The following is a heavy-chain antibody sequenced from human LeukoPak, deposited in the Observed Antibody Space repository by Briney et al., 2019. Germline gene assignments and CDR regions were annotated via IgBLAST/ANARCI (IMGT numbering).Heavy chain of an antibody. J-gene: IGHJ4*02. Sequence: SGGSLRLSRAASGFTFSSYGMHWVRQAPGKGLEWVAVIWYDGSNKYYADSVKGRFTISRDNSKNTLYLQMNSLRAEDTAVYYCARVSGTSGWYGGRLDYWGQGTLVTVSS. CDR1: GFTFSSYG. CDR3: ARVSGTSGWYGGRLDY. CDR2: IWYDGSNK. D-gene: IGHD6-19*01. V-gene: IGHV3-33*01.